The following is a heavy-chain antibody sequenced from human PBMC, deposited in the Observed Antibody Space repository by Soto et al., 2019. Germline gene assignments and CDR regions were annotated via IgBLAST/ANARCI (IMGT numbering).Heavy chain of an antibody. J-gene: IGHJ6*02. Sequence: GGSLRLSCAASGFTFSSYEMDWVRQAPGKGLEWVSYISSSGSTIYYADSVKGRFTISRDNAKNSLYLQMNSLRAEDTAVYYCARVRFLEWNYYGMDVWGQGTTVTVSS. CDR3: ARVRFLEWNYYGMDV. CDR1: GFTFSSYE. V-gene: IGHV3-48*03. CDR2: ISSSGSTI. D-gene: IGHD3-3*01.